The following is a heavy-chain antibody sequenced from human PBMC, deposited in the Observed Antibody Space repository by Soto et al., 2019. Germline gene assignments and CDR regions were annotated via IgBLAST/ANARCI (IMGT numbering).Heavy chain of an antibody. V-gene: IGHV1-8*01. D-gene: IGHD3-10*01. CDR1: GYTFTSYD. J-gene: IGHJ5*02. CDR2: MNPNSGNT. Sequence: QVQLVQSGAEVKKPGASVKVSCKASGYTFTSYDINWVRQATGQGLEWMGWMNPNSGNTGYAQKLKGRVIRTRNTSVSTAYMELGSLRSEDPAVYYCARLKVSVVRGVIITSGFEHWGQGTLVTVSS. CDR3: ARLKVSVVRGVIITSGFEH.